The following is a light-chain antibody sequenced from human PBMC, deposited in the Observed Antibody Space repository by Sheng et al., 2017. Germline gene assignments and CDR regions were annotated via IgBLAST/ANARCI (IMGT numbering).Light chain of an antibody. CDR3: QQYGTSPSLT. CDR1: QSVSSY. V-gene: IGKV3-20*01. Sequence: EIVLTQSPATLSLSPGERATLSCRASQSVSSYLAWYQQKPGQAPRLLIYGASTRATGIPDRFSASGSGTDFTLTISRLEPEDFAMYYCQQYGTSPSLTFGGGTKVEIK. CDR2: GAS. J-gene: IGKJ4*01.